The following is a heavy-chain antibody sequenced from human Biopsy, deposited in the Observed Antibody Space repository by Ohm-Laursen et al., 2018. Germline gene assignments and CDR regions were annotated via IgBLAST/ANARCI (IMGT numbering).Heavy chain of an antibody. V-gene: IGHV3-53*01. J-gene: IGHJ3*02. D-gene: IGHD3-22*01. CDR3: ARSTYYYESSGTRRGLDI. Sequence: SLRLSCPASAFTVSRNYMTWVRQAPGKGLEWVSVIDSGGYTHYTDSVKGRFTISRDNSKNTLYLQMNNLSAEDTAVYYCARSTYYYESSGTRRGLDIWGQGTMVTVSS. CDR1: AFTVSRNY. CDR2: IDSGGYT.